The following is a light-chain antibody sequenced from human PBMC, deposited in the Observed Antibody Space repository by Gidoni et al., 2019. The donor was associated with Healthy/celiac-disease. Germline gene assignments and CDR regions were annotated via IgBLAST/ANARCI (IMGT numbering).Light chain of an antibody. V-gene: IGKV1-9*01. CDR1: QGISSY. J-gene: IGKJ4*02. CDR2: AAS. Sequence: DLQLTQSPSFRSASVGDRVTITCCARQGISSYLPCYQQKPGKAPTVLIYAASTLQSGVPSRCSGSGSGTEFTLTISSLQPEDFATYYCQQLNSYPHTFGGGTKVEIK. CDR3: QQLNSYPHT.